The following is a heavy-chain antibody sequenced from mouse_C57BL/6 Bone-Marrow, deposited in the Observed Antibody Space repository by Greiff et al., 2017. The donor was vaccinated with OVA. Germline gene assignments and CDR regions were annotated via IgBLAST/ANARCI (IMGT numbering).Heavy chain of an antibody. CDR2: IYPGGGYT. CDR1: GYTFTNYW. J-gene: IGHJ1*03. Sequence: VKLQESGAELVRPGTSVKMSCKASGYTFTNYWIGWAKQRPGHGLEWIGDIYPGGGYTNYNEKFKGKATLTAAKSSSTAYMQFSSLTSEDSAIYYCARSKASWYFDVWGTGTTVTVSS. D-gene: IGHD3-2*02. V-gene: IGHV1-63*01. CDR3: ARSKASWYFDV.